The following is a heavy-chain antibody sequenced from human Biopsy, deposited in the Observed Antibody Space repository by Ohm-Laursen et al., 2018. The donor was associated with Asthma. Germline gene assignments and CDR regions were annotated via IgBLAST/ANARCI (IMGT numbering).Heavy chain of an antibody. D-gene: IGHD2-21*02. J-gene: IGHJ4*02. CDR3: ARGWNCGGDCYSLDS. CDR1: GDSIDSGDYS. CDR2: IYRNGDT. Sequence: PSQTLSLTCAVSGDSIDSGDYSWTWIRQSPGVGLGWIGYIYRNGDTYYNPTLKNRVTISIDRSKNQFSLRLRSVTAADTAVYYCARGWNCGGDCYSLDSWGQGTLVTVSS. V-gene: IGHV4-30-2*06.